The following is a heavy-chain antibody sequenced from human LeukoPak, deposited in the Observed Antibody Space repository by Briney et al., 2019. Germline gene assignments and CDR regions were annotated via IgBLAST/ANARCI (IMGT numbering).Heavy chain of an antibody. V-gene: IGHV4-34*01. CDR1: GGSFSGYY. CDR2: INHSGST. D-gene: IGHD3-10*01. Sequence: PSETLSLTCAVYGGSFSGYYWSWIRQPPGKGLEWIGEINHSGSTNYNPSLKSRVTISVDTSKNQFSLKLSSVTAADTAVYYCARHAYYSDSGTYPLVYWGQGTLVTVSS. CDR3: ARHAYYSDSGTYPLVY. J-gene: IGHJ4*02.